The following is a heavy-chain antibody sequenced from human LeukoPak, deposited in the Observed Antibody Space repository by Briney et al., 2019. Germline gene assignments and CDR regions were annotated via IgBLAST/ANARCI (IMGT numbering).Heavy chain of an antibody. Sequence: ASVKLSCKASGYTFNTFDINWVRQATGQGPEWMGWVNPYNDKTVYAPKFQGRVSISSNNSINTAYMEFSGLESDDTAVYYCARGRRLRGVASRPLYYYYYMDVWGGGTTVTVSS. V-gene: IGHV1-8*03. D-gene: IGHD3-10*01. CDR1: GYTFNTFD. J-gene: IGHJ6*03. CDR2: VNPYNDKT. CDR3: ARGRRLRGVASRPLYYYYYMDV.